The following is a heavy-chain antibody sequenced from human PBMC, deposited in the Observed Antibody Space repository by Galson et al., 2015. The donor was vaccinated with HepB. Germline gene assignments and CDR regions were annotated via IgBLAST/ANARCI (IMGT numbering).Heavy chain of an antibody. V-gene: IGHV3-15*01. J-gene: IGHJ4*02. D-gene: IGHD1-7*01. CDR1: GFTFTNAW. Sequence: SLRLSCAASGFTFTNAWMTWVRQAPGKGLEWVGRIKSKTHGGTTDYAAPVKGTFTISRDDSKNTLYLQMNSLKTEDTAVYYCTTWNWPYFDYWGQGVLVTVSS. CDR2: IKSKTHGGTT. CDR3: TTWNWPYFDY.